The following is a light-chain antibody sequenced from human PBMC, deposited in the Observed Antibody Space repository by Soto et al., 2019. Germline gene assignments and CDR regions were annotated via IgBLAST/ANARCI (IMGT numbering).Light chain of an antibody. CDR2: DAS. Sequence: DIQMTQSPSSLSASVGDRVTITCQASHDISNYLNWYQQKPGKAPKLLIYDASNLETGVPSRFSGSGSGTDFTFTISSLQPEDIATYYCRQYDDLPPTFGQGTRLEIK. J-gene: IGKJ5*01. CDR1: HDISNY. CDR3: RQYDDLPPT. V-gene: IGKV1-33*01.